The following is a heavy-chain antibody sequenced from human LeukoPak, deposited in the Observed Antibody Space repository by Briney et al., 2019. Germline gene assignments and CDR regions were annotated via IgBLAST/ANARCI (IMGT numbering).Heavy chain of an antibody. D-gene: IGHD3-22*01. Sequence: GGSLRLSCAASGFTFSSYEMNWVRQAPGKGLEWVSYISSSGSTIYYADSVKGRFTISRDNAKNSLYLQMNSLRAEDTAVYCCARAVRRYYYDSSGYYPKDYYYMDVWGKGTTVTVSS. CDR2: ISSSGSTI. CDR1: GFTFSSYE. CDR3: ARAVRRYYYDSSGYYPKDYYYMDV. J-gene: IGHJ6*03. V-gene: IGHV3-48*03.